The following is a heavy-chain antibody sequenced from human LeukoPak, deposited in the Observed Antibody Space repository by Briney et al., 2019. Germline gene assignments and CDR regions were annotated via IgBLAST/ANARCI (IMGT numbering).Heavy chain of an antibody. CDR3: ARGSDSSGWRRFDY. V-gene: IGHV4-59*02. CDR2: IYYGGST. D-gene: IGHD6-19*01. Sequence: SETLSLTCTVSGDSVSSYYWSWTRQPPGKGLRWIGYIYYGGSTNYNPSLKSRVTVSVDSSKDQFSLRLTSVTAADTALYYCARGSDSSGWRRFDYWGQGILVTVSS. CDR1: GDSVSSYY. J-gene: IGHJ4*02.